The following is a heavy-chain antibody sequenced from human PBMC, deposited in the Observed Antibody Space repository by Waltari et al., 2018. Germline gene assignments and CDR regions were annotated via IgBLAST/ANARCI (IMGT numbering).Heavy chain of an antibody. CDR1: GGSISSYY. CDR2: IYSSGST. D-gene: IGHD3-22*01. Sequence: QVQLQESGPGLVKPSETLSLTCTVSGGSISSYYWSWIRQPPGKGLEWIGYIYSSGSTNYNPSLKSRVTISVDTSKNQFSLKLSSVTAADTAVYYCARAGYYYDSSGYYSWFDPWGQGTLVTVSS. CDR3: ARAGYYYDSSGYYSWFDP. J-gene: IGHJ5*02. V-gene: IGHV4-59*01.